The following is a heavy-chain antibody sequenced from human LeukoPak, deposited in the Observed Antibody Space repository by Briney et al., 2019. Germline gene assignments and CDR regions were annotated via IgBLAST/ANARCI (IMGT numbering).Heavy chain of an antibody. Sequence: PGGSLRLSCAAFGFSVSSNYMTWVRQAPGKGLEWVSVIHSGGRAYYADSVKGRFTTSRDNSKNTLDLQMNSLSVEDTAVYYCVGVETITMVRGASGDVWGKGTTVTVSS. CDR2: IHSGGRA. CDR1: GFSVSSNY. D-gene: IGHD3-10*01. CDR3: VGVETITMVRGASGDV. V-gene: IGHV3-66*02. J-gene: IGHJ6*04.